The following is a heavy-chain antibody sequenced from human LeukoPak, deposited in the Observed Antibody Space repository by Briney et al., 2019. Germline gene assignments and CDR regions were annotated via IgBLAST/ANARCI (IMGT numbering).Heavy chain of an antibody. CDR3: ARQYSSGWGGSGAYFDY. D-gene: IGHD6-19*01. Sequence: GESLKISCKGSGYSFTSYWIGWVRQMTGKGLEWMGIIYPGDSDTGYSPSFQGQVTISADKSISTAYLQWSSLKASDTAMYYCARQYSSGWGGSGAYFDYWGQGTLVTVSS. CDR1: GYSFTSYW. CDR2: IYPGDSDT. J-gene: IGHJ4*02. V-gene: IGHV5-51*01.